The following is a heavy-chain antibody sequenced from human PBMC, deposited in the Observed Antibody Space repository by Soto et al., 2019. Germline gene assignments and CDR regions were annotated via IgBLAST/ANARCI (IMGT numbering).Heavy chain of an antibody. V-gene: IGHV3-33*06. D-gene: IGHD2-21*02. CDR1: GFIFSSYG. J-gene: IGHJ3*01. CDR3: AKDSQCSTANCYLSRYGAVNH. Sequence: QVQLVESGGGVVQPGRSLRLSCAASGFIFSSYGMHWVRQAPGKGLEWVAGIWYDGKIQYYSEFVEGPFTISRDNSEKTGSLQMNSLRVDDTAVYFCAKDSQCSTANCYLSRYGAVNHWGQGTMVTVSS. CDR2: IWYDGKIQ.